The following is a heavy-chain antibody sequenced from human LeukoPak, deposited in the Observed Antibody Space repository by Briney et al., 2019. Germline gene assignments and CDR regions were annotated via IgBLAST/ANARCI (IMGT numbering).Heavy chain of an antibody. V-gene: IGHV3-9*01. CDR2: ISWNSGSI. CDR1: GFTFDDCA. J-gene: IGHJ6*02. Sequence: GGSLRLSCAASGFTFDDCAMHWVRQAPGKGLEWVSGISWNSGSIGYADSVKGRFTISRGNAKNSLYLQMNSLRAEDTALYYCTARCSSTSCYYYYGMDVWGQGTTVTVSS. CDR3: TARCSSTSCYYYYGMDV. D-gene: IGHD2-2*01.